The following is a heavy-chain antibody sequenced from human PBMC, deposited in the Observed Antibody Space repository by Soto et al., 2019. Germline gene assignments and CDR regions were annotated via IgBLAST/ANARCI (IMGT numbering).Heavy chain of an antibody. Sequence: VGSLRLSCTVSGVTFSNYAMNWVRQAPGKGLEWVSSLSGSGGTTYYADSVKGRFIISRDNSKNTLYLLMNSLRAEDTALYYCGKQRADYGSGADTFYFDSWGQGALVTVSS. CDR1: GVTFSNYA. CDR3: GKQRADYGSGADTFYFDS. D-gene: IGHD3-10*01. V-gene: IGHV3-23*01. CDR2: LSGSGGTT. J-gene: IGHJ4*02.